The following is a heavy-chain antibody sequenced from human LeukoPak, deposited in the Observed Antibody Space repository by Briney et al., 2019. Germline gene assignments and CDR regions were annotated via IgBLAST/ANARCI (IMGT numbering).Heavy chain of an antibody. CDR2: INPNSGGT. J-gene: IGHJ4*02. D-gene: IGHD4-23*01. CDR3: ARGDYGGNLAFDY. CDR1: GYTFTDYY. V-gene: IGHV1-2*02. Sequence: ASVKVPCKTSGYTFTDYYMHWVRQAPGQGLEWMGWINPNSGGTNYAQKFQGRVTMTRDTSISTAYMELSRLRSDDTAVYYCARGDYGGNLAFDYWGQGTLVTVSS.